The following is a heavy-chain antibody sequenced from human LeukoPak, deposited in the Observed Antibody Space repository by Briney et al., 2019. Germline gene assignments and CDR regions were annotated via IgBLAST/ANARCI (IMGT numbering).Heavy chain of an antibody. V-gene: IGHV1-69*04. CDR2: IIPILGIA. CDR1: GGTFSSYA. Sequence: ASVKVSCKASGGTFSSYAISWVRQAPGQGLGWMGRIIPILGIANYAQKFQGRVTITADKSTSTAYMELSSLRSEDTAVYYCARGYKTTPFDYWGQGTLVTVSS. J-gene: IGHJ4*02. CDR3: ARGYKTTPFDY. D-gene: IGHD1-14*01.